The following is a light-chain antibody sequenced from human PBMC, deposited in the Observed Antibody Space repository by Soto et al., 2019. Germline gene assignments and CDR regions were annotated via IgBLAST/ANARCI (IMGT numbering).Light chain of an antibody. J-gene: IGKJ4*01. V-gene: IGKV3-20*01. CDR2: GAS. Sequence: EIVLTRSPGTLSLSPVEIATLSFMASQSVSSSYLAWYQQKPGQAPRLLIYGASSRATGIPDRFSGSGSGTDFTLTISRLEPEDFAVYYCQQYGSSPLTFGGGTKVDIK. CDR1: QSVSSSY. CDR3: QQYGSSPLT.